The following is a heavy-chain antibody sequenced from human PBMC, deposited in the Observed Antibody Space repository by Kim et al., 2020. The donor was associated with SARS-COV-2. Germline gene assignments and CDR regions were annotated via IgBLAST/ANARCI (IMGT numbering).Heavy chain of an antibody. V-gene: IGHV3-23*01. Sequence: SVKARFTISRDKSKNTLYLQMNSLRAEDTAVYYCAKIRATVTTSEFDYWGQGTLVTVSS. CDR3: AKIRATVTTSEFDY. J-gene: IGHJ4*02. D-gene: IGHD4-17*01.